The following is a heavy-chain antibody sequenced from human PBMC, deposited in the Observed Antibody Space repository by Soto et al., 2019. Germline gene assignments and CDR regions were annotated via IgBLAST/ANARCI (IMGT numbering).Heavy chain of an antibody. J-gene: IGHJ4*02. V-gene: IGHV1-3*01. CDR1: GYSFKNYA. D-gene: IGHD3-3*02. CDR3: ARDDRTISGAVTLDY. Sequence: QVQLVQSGPEVKRPGASVRISCRTAGYSFKNYAIHWVRQAPGKKLEGMGWSNEGGGNTRDSQKFQGRMSIARDTSASTSYLDLRSLTSEDTAIYFCARDDRTISGAVTLDYWGPGTLVTVSS. CDR2: SNEGGGNT.